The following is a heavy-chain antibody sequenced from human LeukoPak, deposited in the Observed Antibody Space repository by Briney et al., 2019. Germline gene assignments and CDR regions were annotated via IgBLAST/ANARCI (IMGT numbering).Heavy chain of an antibody. CDR2: IYTRGTT. CDR1: GGSIRSGSYY. CDR3: ARVYTVMGATTVDHYHYYMDV. Sequence: SQTLSLTCTVSGGSIRSGSYYWSWIRQPAGKGLEWIGHIYTRGTTNYNPSVKSRVTVSLDTSKNQISLKLSSGTAADTAIYYCARVYTVMGATTVDHYHYYMDVWGKGTTVTVSS. J-gene: IGHJ6*03. D-gene: IGHD5-18*01. V-gene: IGHV4-61*09.